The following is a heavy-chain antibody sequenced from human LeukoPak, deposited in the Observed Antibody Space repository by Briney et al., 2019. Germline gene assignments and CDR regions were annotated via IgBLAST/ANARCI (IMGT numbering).Heavy chain of an antibody. CDR2: INPNSGGT. Sequence: ASVKVSCKASGYTFTGYYLHWVRQAPGQGLEWMGWINPNSGGTNYARKFQGRVTMTRDTSITTAYMELSGLRSDDTAVYYCARDPTPTYESGAYYGVDWGRGTLVTVSS. V-gene: IGHV1-2*02. J-gene: IGHJ4*02. CDR1: GYTFTGYY. CDR3: ARDPTPTYESGAYYGVD. D-gene: IGHD3-22*01.